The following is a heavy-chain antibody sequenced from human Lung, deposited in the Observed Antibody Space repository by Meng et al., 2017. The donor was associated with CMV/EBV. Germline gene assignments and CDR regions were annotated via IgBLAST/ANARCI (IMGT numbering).Heavy chain of an antibody. Sequence: SETLSLXXAVSGGSISGYYWSWIRQPPGKGLEWIGYIYYTGSTNYNPSLKSRVTISLDTSKNQFSLKLRSVTAADTAVYYCARATGGNGLVAYYYYGLDVWGRGXTVTVSS. D-gene: IGHD5-12*01. CDR1: GGSISGYY. CDR2: IYYTGST. CDR3: ARATGGNGLVAYYYYGLDV. V-gene: IGHV4-59*01. J-gene: IGHJ6*02.